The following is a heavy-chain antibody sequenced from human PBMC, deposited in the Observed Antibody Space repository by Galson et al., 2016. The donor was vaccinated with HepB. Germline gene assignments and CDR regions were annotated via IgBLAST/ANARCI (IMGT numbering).Heavy chain of an antibody. CDR2: MKGDETQK. J-gene: IGHJ4*02. CDR1: EFTLSYHW. Sequence: SLRLSCAVSEFTLSYHWMNWVRQAPGKGLERVATMKGDETQKRYVDSVKGRFTLSRGNAESSLFLQMDSLRAEDTAVYYCARLGGSGWTSDFWGQGTLVTVSS. D-gene: IGHD6-19*01. V-gene: IGHV3-7*01. CDR3: ARLGGSGWTSDF.